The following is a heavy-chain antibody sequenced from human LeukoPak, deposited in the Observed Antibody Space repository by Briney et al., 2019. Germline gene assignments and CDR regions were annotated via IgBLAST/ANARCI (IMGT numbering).Heavy chain of an antibody. CDR3: ASSTASRAFDM. J-gene: IGHJ3*02. D-gene: IGHD3-3*02. CDR2: ISSGSSTI. CDR1: GFTFSSNS. Sequence: GGPLRLSFEASGFTFSSNSRNGFRQAPGRGLNGFSYISSGSSTIYYADSVKGRFTISRDNAKNSLYVQMNSLRAEDTAVYYCASSTASRAFDMWGQGTMVTVSS. V-gene: IGHV3-48*01.